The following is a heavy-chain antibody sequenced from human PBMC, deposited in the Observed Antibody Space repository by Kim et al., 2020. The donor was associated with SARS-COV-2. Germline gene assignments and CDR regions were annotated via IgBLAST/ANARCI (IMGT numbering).Heavy chain of an antibody. CDR3: ATSYAFSARGSPDC. CDR2: FDPEDGET. D-gene: IGHD2-2*01. J-gene: IGHJ4*02. V-gene: IGHV1-24*01. Sequence: ASVKVSCKVSGYTLTELSMHWVRQAPGKGLEWMGGFDPEDGETIYAQKFQGRVTMTEDTSTDTAYMELSSLRSEDTAVYYCATSYAFSARGSPDCWGQGTLVTVSS. CDR1: GYTLTELS.